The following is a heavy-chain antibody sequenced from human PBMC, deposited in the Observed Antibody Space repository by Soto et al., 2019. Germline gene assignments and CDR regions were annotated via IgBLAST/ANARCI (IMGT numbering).Heavy chain of an antibody. V-gene: IGHV1-8*01. CDR2: MNPNSGNT. Sequence: QVQLVQSGAEGKKPGASVKVSCKASAYTFTSYDINWVRLATGQGLEWMGWMNPNSGNTAYAQKFQGRVTMTRNPPISTAYMGLSSLRPEDTAVYYFARRKQDYAVAWGQATLVTVSS. CDR3: ARRKQDYAVA. CDR1: AYTFTSYD. J-gene: IGHJ5*02. D-gene: IGHD3-16*01.